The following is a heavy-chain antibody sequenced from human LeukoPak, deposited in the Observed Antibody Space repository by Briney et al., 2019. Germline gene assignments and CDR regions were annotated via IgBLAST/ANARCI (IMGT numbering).Heavy chain of an antibody. CDR1: GFTVSSNY. CDR2: IYSGGST. J-gene: IGHJ4*02. D-gene: IGHD1-20*01. CDR3: ARPLSGTTDFDY. Sequence: GGSLRLSCAASGFTVSSNYMSWVRQAPGKGLEWVSVIYSGGSTYYADSVKGRFTISRDNAKKSLYLQMNSLRAEDTAVYYCARPLSGTTDFDYWGQGTLVTVSS. V-gene: IGHV3-53*01.